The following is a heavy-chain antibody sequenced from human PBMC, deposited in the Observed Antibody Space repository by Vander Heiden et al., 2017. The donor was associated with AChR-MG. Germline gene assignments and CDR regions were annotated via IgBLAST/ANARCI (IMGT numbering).Heavy chain of an antibody. Sequence: QVQLVQSGAEVKKPGASVKVSCKASGYTFTSYDINWVRQATGQGLEWMGWMNPNSGNTGYAQKFQGRVTMTRNTSISTAYMELSSLRSEDTAVYYCARRRWNQHRVGYHMDVWGKGTTVTVSS. V-gene: IGHV1-8*01. J-gene: IGHJ6*03. D-gene: IGHD1-1*01. CDR3: ARRRWNQHRVGYHMDV. CDR2: MNPNSGNT. CDR1: GYTFTSYD.